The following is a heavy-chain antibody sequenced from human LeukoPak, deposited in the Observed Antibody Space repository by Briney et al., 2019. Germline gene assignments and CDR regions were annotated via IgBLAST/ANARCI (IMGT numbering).Heavy chain of an antibody. CDR3: ARDRAAADLDY. V-gene: IGHV3-33*01. Sequence: GGSLSLSCAAYGLTFSSYGMHWVRQAPGKGLEWVAVIWYDGSNKFYADSVKGRFTISRDNSKNTLYLQMNSLRAEDTSVYYCARDRAAADLDYWGQGTLVTVSS. J-gene: IGHJ4*02. CDR2: IWYDGSNK. D-gene: IGHD6-13*01. CDR1: GLTFSSYG.